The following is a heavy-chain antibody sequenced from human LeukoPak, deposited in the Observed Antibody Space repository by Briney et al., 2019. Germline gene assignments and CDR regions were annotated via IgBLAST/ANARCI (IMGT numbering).Heavy chain of an antibody. J-gene: IGHJ3*02. V-gene: IGHV3-30*18. D-gene: IGHD2-2*01. CDR1: GFTFSSYG. CDR2: ISYDGSNK. CDR3: AKEAIVVVPAAIGAFDI. Sequence: GGSLRLSCAASGFTFSSYGMHWVRQAPGKGLEWVAVISYDGSNKYYADSVKGRFTISRDNSKNTLYLQMNSLRAEDTAVYYCAKEAIVVVPAAIGAFDIWGQGTMVTVSS.